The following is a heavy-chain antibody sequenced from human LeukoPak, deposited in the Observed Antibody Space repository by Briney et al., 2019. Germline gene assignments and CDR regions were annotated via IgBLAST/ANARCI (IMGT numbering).Heavy chain of an antibody. D-gene: IGHD3-22*01. J-gene: IGHJ4*02. CDR3: AKGTDYYDSSAIDY. CDR1: GFTFSTYA. V-gene: IGHV3-23*01. Sequence: GGSLRLSCTASGFTFSTYAMSWVRQAPGKGLEWVSTFSGGDGSTYYADSVTGRLTISRDNSKNTLYLQMHSLRAEDTALYYCAKGTDYYDSSAIDYWGQGTLVTVSS. CDR2: FSGGDGST.